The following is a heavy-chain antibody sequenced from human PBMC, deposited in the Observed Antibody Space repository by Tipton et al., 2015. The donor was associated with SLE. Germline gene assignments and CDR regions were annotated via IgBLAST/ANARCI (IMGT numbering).Heavy chain of an antibody. V-gene: IGHV4-59*01. Sequence: TLSLTCTVSGGSISSYYWSWIRQPPGKGLEWIGYIYYSGSTNSNPSLKSRVTLSVDTSKNQFSLKLSSVTAADTAVYYCARVGHGFDDSGYNSHDYYCMDVWGKGTTGTVSS. CDR3: ARVGHGFDDSGYNSHDYYCMDV. CDR2: IYYSGST. J-gene: IGHJ6*03. CDR1: GGSISSYY. D-gene: IGHD3-22*01.